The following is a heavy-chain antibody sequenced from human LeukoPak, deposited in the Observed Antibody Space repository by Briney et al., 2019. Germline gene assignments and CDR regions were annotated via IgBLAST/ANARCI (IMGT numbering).Heavy chain of an antibody. CDR1: GFTFSSYS. CDR3: ARHSCYDS. CDR2: IYAGDSST. J-gene: IGHJ4*02. Sequence: GESLQISCNGSGFTFSSYSFAWVRPMPGKGLEWMGVIYAGDSSTRYSPSFQGQVTISVDKSISTAYLQWSSLKASDSAIYYCARHSCYDSWGQGTLVTVSS. V-gene: IGHV5-51*01. D-gene: IGHD3-16*01.